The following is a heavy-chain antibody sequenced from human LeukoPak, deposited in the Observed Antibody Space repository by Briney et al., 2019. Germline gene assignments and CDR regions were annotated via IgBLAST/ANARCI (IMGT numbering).Heavy chain of an antibody. D-gene: IGHD3-3*01. CDR3: ARRSEWFPKHWFDP. CDR1: GGSISSSTHY. Sequence: SETLSLTCTVSGGSISSSTHYWGWIRQPPGKGLEWIGNIYYSGTTFYNPSLKSRVTISVDTSKNQFSLRLSSVTAADTAVYFCARRSEWFPKHWFDPWGQGTLVTVSS. J-gene: IGHJ5*02. V-gene: IGHV4-39*01. CDR2: IYYSGTT.